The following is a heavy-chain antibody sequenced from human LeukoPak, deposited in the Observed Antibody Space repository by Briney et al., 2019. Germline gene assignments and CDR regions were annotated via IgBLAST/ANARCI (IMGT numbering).Heavy chain of an antibody. J-gene: IGHJ4*02. D-gene: IGHD6-6*01. Sequence: GGSLRLSCVASGFTFTNYGMHWVRQAPGKGLVWVSRINTDGSNTNYADSVKGRFTISRDNAKNTLYLQMNSLRAEDTAVYYCAREYTSSSGRYFDYWGQGTPVTVSS. V-gene: IGHV3-74*01. CDR2: INTDGSNT. CDR3: AREYTSSSGRYFDY. CDR1: GFTFTNYG.